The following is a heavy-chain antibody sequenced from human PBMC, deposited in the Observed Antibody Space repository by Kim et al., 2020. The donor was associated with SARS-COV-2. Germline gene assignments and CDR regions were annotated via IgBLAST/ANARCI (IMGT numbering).Heavy chain of an antibody. D-gene: IGHD1-7*01. CDR3: AKSENWNYALNWFDP. Sequence: DSVKGRFTISRDNAKNSLYLQMNRLRAEDTALYYCAKSENWNYALNWFDPWGQGTLVTVSS. V-gene: IGHV3-9*01. J-gene: IGHJ5*02.